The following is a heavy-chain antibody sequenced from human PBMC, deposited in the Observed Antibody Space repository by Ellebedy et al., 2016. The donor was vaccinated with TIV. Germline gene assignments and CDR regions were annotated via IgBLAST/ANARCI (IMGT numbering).Heavy chain of an antibody. V-gene: IGHV4-31*03. CDR1: GGSISSGGYY. CDR2: IYDSGST. D-gene: IGHD3-10*02. J-gene: IGHJ5*02. CDR3: ARGEIVFGELLWFDP. Sequence: MPSETLSLTCNVSGGSISSGGYYWSWIRQHQGKGLEWIGYIYDSGSTYYNPSLKSRVTISVDTSKNQFSLKLSSVTAADTAVYYCARGEIVFGELLWFDPWGQGTLVTVSS.